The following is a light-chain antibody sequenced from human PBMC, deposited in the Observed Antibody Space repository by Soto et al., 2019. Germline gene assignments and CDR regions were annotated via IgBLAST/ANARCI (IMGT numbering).Light chain of an antibody. CDR1: QSVYSN. J-gene: IGKJ4*02. Sequence: PGETATLSCSASQSVYSNLAWFQQHPGQAPRLLIYGASSRATGIPVRFSGSGSGTEFTLTNSSRQPEDFAVYYCQQYTDWPWGTFGGGTKVGIK. CDR3: QQYTDWPWGT. CDR2: GAS. V-gene: IGKV3-15*01.